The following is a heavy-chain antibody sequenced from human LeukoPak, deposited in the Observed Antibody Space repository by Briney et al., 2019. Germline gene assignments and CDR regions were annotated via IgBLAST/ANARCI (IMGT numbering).Heavy chain of an antibody. CDR3: ARELRLDYVWGSYRSHAFDI. CDR1: GYTFTSYD. J-gene: IGHJ3*02. D-gene: IGHD3-16*02. CDR2: MNPNSGNT. Sequence: ASVKVSCKASGYTFTSYDINWVRQATGQGLEWMGWMNPNSGNTGYAQKFQGRVTMTRNTSISTAYMELSSLRSEDTAVYYCARELRLDYVWGSYRSHAFDIWGQGTMVTASS. V-gene: IGHV1-8*01.